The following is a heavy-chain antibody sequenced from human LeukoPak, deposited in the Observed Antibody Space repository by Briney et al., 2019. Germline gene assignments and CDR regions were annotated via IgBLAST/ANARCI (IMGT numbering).Heavy chain of an antibody. J-gene: IGHJ4*02. D-gene: IGHD3-22*01. CDR2: MNPNSGNT. Sequence: ASVKVSCKASGYTFTGYYMHWVRQATGQGLEWMGWMNPNSGNTGYAQKFQGRVTITRNTSISTAYMELSSLRSEDTAVYYCARDTRYYYDSSGYYYFDYWGQGTLVTVSS. V-gene: IGHV1-8*03. CDR1: GYTFTGYY. CDR3: ARDTRYYYDSSGYYYFDY.